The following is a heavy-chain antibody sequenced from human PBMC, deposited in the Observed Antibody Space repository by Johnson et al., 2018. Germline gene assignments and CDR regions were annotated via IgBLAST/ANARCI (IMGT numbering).Heavy chain of an antibody. V-gene: IGHV3-73*02. CDR1: GFTFSDSA. Sequence: VQLQESGGDLVQPGGSLKLSCAASGFTFSDSAMHWVRQASGKGLEWVGRIRSKTNNFATAYAASVKGRFTVSRDDSQNTAYLQWNSLKTDDSAVYYCTMSHVLAAFDIWGQGPVVPVSS. CDR3: TMSHVLAAFDI. J-gene: IGHJ3*02. D-gene: IGHD5/OR15-5a*01. CDR2: IRSKTNNFAT.